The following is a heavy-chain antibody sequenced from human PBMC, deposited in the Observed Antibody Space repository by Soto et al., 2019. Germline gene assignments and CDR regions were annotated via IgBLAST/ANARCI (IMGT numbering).Heavy chain of an antibody. J-gene: IGHJ6*02. V-gene: IGHV1-3*01. CDR2: IDVGSGNT. Sequence: ASVKVSCKASGFTFTSSAVQWVRQARGQRLEWMGWIDVGSGNTKYSQKFQGRVTITRDTSASTAYMELSSLRSEDTAVYYCARAWVGPNYYYYGMNVWGQGTTVTVSS. CDR3: ARAWVGPNYYYYGMNV. D-gene: IGHD1-26*01. CDR1: GFTFTSSA.